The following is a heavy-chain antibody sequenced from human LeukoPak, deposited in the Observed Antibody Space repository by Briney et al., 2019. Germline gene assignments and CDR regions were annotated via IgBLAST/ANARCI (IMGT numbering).Heavy chain of an antibody. V-gene: IGHV1-69*04. CDR2: IIPILGIA. J-gene: IGHJ4*02. CDR1: GGTFSSYA. D-gene: IGHD5-18*01. Sequence: GASVKVSCKASGGTFSSYAISWVRQAPGQGLEWMGRIIPILGIANYAQKLQGRVTITADKSTSTAYMELSSLRSEDTAVYYCASHTAMVRSLDYWGQGTLVTVSS. CDR3: ASHTAMVRSLDY.